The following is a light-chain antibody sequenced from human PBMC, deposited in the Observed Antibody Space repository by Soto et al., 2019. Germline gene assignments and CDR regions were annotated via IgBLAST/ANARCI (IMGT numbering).Light chain of an antibody. J-gene: IGKJ2*01. CDR3: QQRSNWPPFMYT. V-gene: IGKV3-11*01. CDR2: EAS. CDR1: QSVSSY. Sequence: EIVLTQSPATLSLSPGERATLSCRASQSVSSYLAWYQQKPGQAPRLLIYEASNRATGIPARFSGSGAGTDFTLTNSSLEPEDCAVYYCQQRSNWPPFMYTVGQGTKLEIK.